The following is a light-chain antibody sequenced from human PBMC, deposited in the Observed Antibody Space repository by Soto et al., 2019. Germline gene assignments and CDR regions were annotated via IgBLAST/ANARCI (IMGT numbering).Light chain of an antibody. V-gene: IGKV3-15*01. CDR1: QSVNNN. CDR3: QQYNKWPLT. Sequence: EIVRTQSPVTLSVSPGERATLSCTASQSVNNNVAWYQQKPGHPPRLLIYSASIGATGTPARFSGSGSGSDFTLTISSRQSEDFAVYYCQQYNKWPLTFGRGTKVDIK. J-gene: IGKJ3*01. CDR2: SAS.